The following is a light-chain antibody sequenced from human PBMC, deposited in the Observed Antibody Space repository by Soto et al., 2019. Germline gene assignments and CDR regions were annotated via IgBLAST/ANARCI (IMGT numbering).Light chain of an antibody. CDR1: SSDVGGYNY. J-gene: IGLJ3*02. Sequence: QSALTQPPSASGSPGQSVTISCTGTSSDVGGYNYVSWYQQHPGKAPKLMIYDVIKRPSWVPDRFSGSKSGNTASLTVSGLQAEDEADYYCSSYAGSIYWVFGGGTKLTFL. CDR3: SSYAGSIYWV. V-gene: IGLV2-8*01. CDR2: DVI.